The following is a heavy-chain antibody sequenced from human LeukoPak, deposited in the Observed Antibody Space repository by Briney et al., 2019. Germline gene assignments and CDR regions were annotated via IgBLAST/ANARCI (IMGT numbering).Heavy chain of an antibody. CDR3: AKDYPYSSSFQRTGHFDY. Sequence: GGSLRLSCAASGFTFSSYGMHWVRQAPGKGLEGVAFIRYDGSNKYYADSVKGRFTISRDNSKNTLYLQMNSLRAEDTAVYYCAKDYPYSSSFQRTGHFDYWGQGTLVTVSS. CDR2: IRYDGSNK. J-gene: IGHJ4*02. CDR1: GFTFSSYG. D-gene: IGHD6-6*01. V-gene: IGHV3-30*02.